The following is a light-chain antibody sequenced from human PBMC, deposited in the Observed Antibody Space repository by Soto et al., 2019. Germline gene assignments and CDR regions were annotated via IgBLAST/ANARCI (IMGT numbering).Light chain of an antibody. V-gene: IGKV3-20*01. CDR3: QQYGSSPWT. CDR1: QSVSSSF. CDR2: GAS. Sequence: EIVLTQSPGTLSLSPGERATLSCRVSQSVSSSFLAWYQQKPGQAPRLLIYGASSRATAIPDRFSGSGSGTDFTLTISRLEPEDFAVYYCQQYGSSPWTF. J-gene: IGKJ1*01.